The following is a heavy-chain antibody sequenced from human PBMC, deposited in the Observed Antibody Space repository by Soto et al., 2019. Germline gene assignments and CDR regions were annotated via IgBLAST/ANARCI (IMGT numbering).Heavy chain of an antibody. Sequence: GSLGLAGSASGCSFSSHWMHWVRQAPGKGLVWLARIDGAGTSTYYADSVQGRFTISRDNAKNTLYLQMNSLRAEDKALYYCARGPFYVDVWGQGTTVTVSS. J-gene: IGHJ6*02. D-gene: IGHD3-16*01. V-gene: IGHV3-74*01. CDR3: ARGPFYVDV. CDR1: GCSFSSHW. CDR2: IDGAGTST.